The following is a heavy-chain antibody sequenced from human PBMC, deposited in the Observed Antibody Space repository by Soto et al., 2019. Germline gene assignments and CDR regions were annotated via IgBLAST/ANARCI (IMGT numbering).Heavy chain of an antibody. CDR3: ASPVVAAIRGRDY. CDR1: GGTFSSYA. D-gene: IGHD2-15*01. CDR2: IIPIFGTA. Sequence: ASVKVSCKASGGTFSSYAISWVRQAPGQGLGWMGGIIPIFGTANYAQKFQGRVTITADKSTSTAYMELSSLRSEDTAVYYCASPVVAAIRGRDYWGQGTLVTVYS. V-gene: IGHV1-69*06. J-gene: IGHJ4*02.